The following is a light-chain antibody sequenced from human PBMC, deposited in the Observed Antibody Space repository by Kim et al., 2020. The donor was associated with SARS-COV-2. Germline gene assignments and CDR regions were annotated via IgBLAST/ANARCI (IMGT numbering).Light chain of an antibody. CDR2: RNN. V-gene: IGLV1-47*01. CDR1: SSNIGSNY. J-gene: IGLJ3*02. CDR3: AAWADRQRGPV. Sequence: QSVLTQPPSASGTPGQRVTISCSGSSSNIGSNYVYWYQQLPGTAPKLLIYRNNQRPSGVPDRFSGSKSGTSASLAISGLRSEDEADYYCAAWADRQRGPVFGGGTKLTVL.